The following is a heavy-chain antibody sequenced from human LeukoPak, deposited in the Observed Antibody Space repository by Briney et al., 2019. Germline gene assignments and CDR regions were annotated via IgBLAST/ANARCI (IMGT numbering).Heavy chain of an antibody. V-gene: IGHV3-53*01. Sequence: GGSLRLSCAASGFTVSSNYMSWVRQAPGKGLEWVSVIYSGDSTYYADSVKGRFTISRDNSKSTLYLQMNSLRAEDTAVYYCAYVAAAGYYYMDVWGEGTTVTVSS. CDR2: IYSGDST. CDR1: GFTVSSNY. J-gene: IGHJ6*03. CDR3: AYVAAAGYYYMDV. D-gene: IGHD6-13*01.